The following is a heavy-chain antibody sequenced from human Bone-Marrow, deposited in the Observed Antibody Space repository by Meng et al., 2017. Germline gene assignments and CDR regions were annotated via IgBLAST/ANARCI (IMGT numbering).Heavy chain of an antibody. CDR2: INAGNGNT. J-gene: IGHJ3*02. CDR1: GYTFTSYA. D-gene: IGHD1-26*01. Sequence: ASVKVSCKASGYTFTSYAMHWVRQAPGQRLEWMGWINAGNGNTKYSQKFQGRVTITGDTSASTAYMELSSLRSEDTAVYYCARDGIVGATRVSGVYDAFDIWGQGTMVTVSS. V-gene: IGHV1-3*01. CDR3: ARDGIVGATRVSGVYDAFDI.